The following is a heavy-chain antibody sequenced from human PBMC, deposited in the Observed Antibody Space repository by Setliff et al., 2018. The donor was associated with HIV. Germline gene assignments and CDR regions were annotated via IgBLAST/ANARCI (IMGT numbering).Heavy chain of an antibody. V-gene: IGHV3-30*02. CDR3: AKDRLVDTAMVRMSYFDY. D-gene: IGHD5-18*01. CDR2: IRYDGSNK. CDR1: GFSFDVYA. Sequence: GGSLRLSCGASGFSFDVYAMSWVRQAPGKGLEWVAFIRYDGSNKYYADSVKGRFTISRDNSKNTLYLQMNSLRAEDTAVYYCAKDRLVDTAMVRMSYFDYWGQGTLVTVSS. J-gene: IGHJ4*02.